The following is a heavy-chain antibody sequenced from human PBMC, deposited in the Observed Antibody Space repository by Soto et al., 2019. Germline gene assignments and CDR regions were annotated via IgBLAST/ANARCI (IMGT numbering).Heavy chain of an antibody. V-gene: IGHV1-69*13. Sequence: GASVKVSCKASEGTFSSYAISWVRQAPGQGLEWMGGIIPIFGTANYAQKFQGRVTITADESTSTAYMELSSLRSEDTAVYYCARVSRGCSSTSCYYYYGMDVWGQGTTVTVSS. CDR3: ARVSRGCSSTSCYYYYGMDV. D-gene: IGHD2-2*01. CDR2: IIPIFGTA. CDR1: EGTFSSYA. J-gene: IGHJ6*02.